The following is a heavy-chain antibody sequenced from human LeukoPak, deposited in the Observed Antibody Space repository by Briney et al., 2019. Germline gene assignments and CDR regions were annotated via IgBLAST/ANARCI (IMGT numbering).Heavy chain of an antibody. CDR1: GFTFSSYS. CDR2: ISISSSTI. D-gene: IGHD3-22*01. V-gene: IGHV3-48*04. J-gene: IGHJ3*02. CDR3: ARIVLGAFDI. Sequence: PGGSLRLSCAASGFTFSSYSMNWVRQAPGKGLEWVSYISISSSTIYYADSVKGRFTISRDNAKNSLYLQMNSLRAEDTAVYYCARIVLGAFDIWGQGTMVTVSS.